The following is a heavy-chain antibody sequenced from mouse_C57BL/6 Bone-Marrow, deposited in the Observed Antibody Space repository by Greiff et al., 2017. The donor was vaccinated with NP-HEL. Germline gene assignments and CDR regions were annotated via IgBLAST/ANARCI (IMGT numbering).Heavy chain of an antibody. Sequence: EVQLVESGGGLVQPGGSLSLSCAASGFTFTDYYMSWVRQPPGKALEWLGFIRNKANGYTTEYSASVKGRFTISRDNSQSILYLQMNALRAEDSATYYCARNYDGYYAFAYWGQGTLVTVSA. CDR1: GFTFTDYY. J-gene: IGHJ3*01. V-gene: IGHV7-3*01. D-gene: IGHD2-3*01. CDR3: ARNYDGYYAFAY. CDR2: IRNKANGYTT.